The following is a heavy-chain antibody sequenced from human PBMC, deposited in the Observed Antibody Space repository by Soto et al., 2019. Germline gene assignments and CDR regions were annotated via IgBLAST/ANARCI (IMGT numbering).Heavy chain of an antibody. D-gene: IGHD3-3*01. Sequence: PGGSLRLSCAASGFTFSSYAMSWVRQAPGKGLEWVSAISGSGGSTYYADSVKGRFTISRDNSKNTLYLQMNSLRAEDTAVYYCAKNTIFGVVHTLPIMDVWGQGTTVTVSS. J-gene: IGHJ6*02. CDR2: ISGSGGST. V-gene: IGHV3-23*01. CDR3: AKNTIFGVVHTLPIMDV. CDR1: GFTFSSYA.